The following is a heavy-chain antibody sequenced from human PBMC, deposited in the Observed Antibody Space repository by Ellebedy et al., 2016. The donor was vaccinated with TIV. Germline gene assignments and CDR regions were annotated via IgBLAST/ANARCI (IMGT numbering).Heavy chain of an antibody. D-gene: IGHD3-22*01. Sequence: SETLSLTCTVSGGSISSSSYYWGWIRQPPGKGLEWIGEINHSGSTNYNPSLKSRVTISVDTSKNQFSLKLSSVTAADTAVYYCARVDSWFDPWGQGTLVTVSS. V-gene: IGHV4-39*07. CDR2: INHSGST. CDR1: GGSISSSSYY. J-gene: IGHJ5*02. CDR3: ARVDSWFDP.